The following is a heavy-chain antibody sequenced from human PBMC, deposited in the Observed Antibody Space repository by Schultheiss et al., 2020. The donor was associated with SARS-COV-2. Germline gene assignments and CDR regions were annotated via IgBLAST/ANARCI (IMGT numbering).Heavy chain of an antibody. CDR2: IYYSGST. CDR1: GGSISSGDYY. J-gene: IGHJ6*02. V-gene: IGHV4-61*08. D-gene: IGHD3-22*01. CDR3: ARERVIVVERGAYGMDV. Sequence: SETLSLTCTVSGGSISSGDYYWSWIRQPPGKGLEWIGYIYYSGSTNYNPSLKSRVTISVDTSKNQFSLKLSSVTAADTAVYYCARERVIVVERGAYGMDVWGQGTTVTVSS.